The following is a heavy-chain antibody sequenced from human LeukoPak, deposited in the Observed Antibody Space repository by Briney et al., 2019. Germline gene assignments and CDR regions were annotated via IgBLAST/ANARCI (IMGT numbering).Heavy chain of an antibody. D-gene: IGHD3-22*01. V-gene: IGHV4-34*01. Sequence: SETLSLTCAVYGGSFSGYYWSWIRQPPGKGLEWIGEINHSGSTNYNPSLKSRVTISVDTSKNQFSLKLSSVTAADTAVYYCARGSGYGNYYDMDVWGQGTTVTVSS. J-gene: IGHJ6*02. CDR2: INHSGST. CDR3: ARGSGYGNYYDMDV. CDR1: GGSFSGYY.